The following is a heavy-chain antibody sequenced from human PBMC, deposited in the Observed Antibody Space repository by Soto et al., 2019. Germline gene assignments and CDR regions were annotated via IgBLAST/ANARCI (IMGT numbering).Heavy chain of an antibody. Sequence: EVQLLESGGGLVQPGGSLRLSCAASGFTFSSYAMSWVRQAPGKGLEWVSTISGSGGNTYYADSVKGRFTISRDNSKNTLYLQMNSLRAEDTAVYYCAPHQLLPYYFDYWGQGTLVTVSS. J-gene: IGHJ4*02. D-gene: IGHD2-2*01. CDR2: ISGSGGNT. CDR1: GFTFSSYA. CDR3: APHQLLPYYFDY. V-gene: IGHV3-23*01.